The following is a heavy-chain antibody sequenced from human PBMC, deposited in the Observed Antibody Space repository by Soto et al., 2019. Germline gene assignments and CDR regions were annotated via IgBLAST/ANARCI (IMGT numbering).Heavy chain of an antibody. V-gene: IGHV4-34*01. Sequence: QVQLQQWGAGLLKPSETLSLTCAVYGGSFSGYYWSWIRQPPGKGLEWIGEINHSGSTNYNPSLKSRVTISVAPAHSQFASKLGAVPAADAAVYYCAGAHLVRGVIPLGMDVWGQGTTVTVSS. J-gene: IGHJ6*02. CDR2: INHSGST. D-gene: IGHD3-10*01. CDR3: AGAHLVRGVIPLGMDV. CDR1: GGSFSGYY.